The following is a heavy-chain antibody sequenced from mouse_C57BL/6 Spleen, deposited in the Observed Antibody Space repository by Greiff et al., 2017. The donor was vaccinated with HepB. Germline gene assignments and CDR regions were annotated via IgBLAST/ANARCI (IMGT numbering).Heavy chain of an antibody. CDR2: IDPNSGGT. D-gene: IGHD1-1*01. J-gene: IGHJ1*03. Sequence: QVQLQQPGAELVKPGASVKLSCKASGYTFTSYCMHWVKQRPGRGLEWIGRIDPNSGGTKYNEKFKSKATLTVDKPSSTAYMQLSRLTSEDSAVYYSASPRGSSPYWYFDVWGTGTTVTVSS. CDR1: GYTFTSYC. CDR3: ASPRGSSPYWYFDV. V-gene: IGHV1-72*01.